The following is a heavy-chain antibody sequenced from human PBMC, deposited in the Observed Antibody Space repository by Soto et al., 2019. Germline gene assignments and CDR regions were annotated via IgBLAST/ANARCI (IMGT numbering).Heavy chain of an antibody. V-gene: IGHV3-15*01. CDR1: GFTFSNAW. CDR3: TTAPLPCGFLEWYGMDF. CDR2: IKSKTDGGTT. D-gene: IGHD3-3*01. J-gene: IGHJ6*02. Sequence: GGSLRLSCAASGFTFSNAWMSWVRQAPGKGLEWVGRIKSKTDGGTTDYAAPVKGRFTISRDDSKNTLYQPMNSLKTEATAVYYCTTAPLPCGFLEWYGMDFWGQGTTVTVSS.